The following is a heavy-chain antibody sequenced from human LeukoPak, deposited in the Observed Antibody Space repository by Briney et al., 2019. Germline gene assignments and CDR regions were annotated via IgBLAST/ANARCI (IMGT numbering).Heavy chain of an antibody. D-gene: IGHD5-18*01. J-gene: IGHJ6*03. CDR1: GGSFSGYY. V-gene: IGHV4-34*01. Sequence: SETLSLTCAVYGGSFSGYYWSWIRQPPGKGLEWIGEINHSGSTNYNPSLKSRVTISVDTSKNQFSLKLSSVTAADTAVYYCARGGNSYGYEYCYYYYMDVWGKGTTVTVSS. CDR3: ARGGNSYGYEYCYYYYMDV. CDR2: INHSGST.